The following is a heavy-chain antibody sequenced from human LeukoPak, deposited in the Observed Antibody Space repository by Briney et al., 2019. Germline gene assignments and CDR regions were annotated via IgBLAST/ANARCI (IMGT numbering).Heavy chain of an antibody. Sequence: ASVKVSCKASGYTFTSYYIHWVRQAPGQGLEWMGIINPIGGTTDYAQKFQGRVTMTRDTSTSTVYMELSSLRSEDTAVYYCARSLPYNSSSWGVDYWGQGTLVTVSS. V-gene: IGHV1-46*01. CDR2: INPIGGTT. CDR3: ARSLPYNSSSWGVDY. J-gene: IGHJ4*02. D-gene: IGHD6-6*01. CDR1: GYTFTSYY.